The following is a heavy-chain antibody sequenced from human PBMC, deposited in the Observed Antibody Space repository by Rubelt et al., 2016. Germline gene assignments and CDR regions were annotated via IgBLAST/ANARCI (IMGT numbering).Heavy chain of an antibody. CDR3: ASIVVVVAATR. V-gene: IGHV4-4*02. J-gene: IGHJ4*02. D-gene: IGHD2-15*01. CDR1: GGSISSSNW. Sequence: QVQLQESGPGLVKPSGTLSLTCAVSGGSISSSNWWSWVRQPPGKGLEWIGRIYYSGSTYYNPSLRSRVTLSLATSKNQFSLKLSSVTAADTAVYYCASIVVVVAATRWGQGTLVTVSS. CDR2: IYYSGST.